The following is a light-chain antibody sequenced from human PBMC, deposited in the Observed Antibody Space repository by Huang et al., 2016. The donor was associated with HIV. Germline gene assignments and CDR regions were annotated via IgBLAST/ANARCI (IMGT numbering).Light chain of an antibody. V-gene: IGKV3-15*01. Sequence: EIVMTQSPATLSVSPGERATLSCRASQGVGDNLAWYQQKPGQAPRLLIYVVSTRATKVPPRFSGSGSGTDFTLTISSLQSEDFALYYCQHYYNLPYTFGHGTRLEIK. CDR2: VVS. CDR3: QHYYNLPYT. J-gene: IGKJ2*01. CDR1: QGVGDN.